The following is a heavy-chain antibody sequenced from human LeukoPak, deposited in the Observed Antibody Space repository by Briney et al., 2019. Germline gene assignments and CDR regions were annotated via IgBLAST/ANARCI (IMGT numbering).Heavy chain of an antibody. Sequence: PGGTLRLSCAASGFTFSSYGMSWVRQAPGKGLEWVSAISGSGGSTYYADSVKGRFTISRDNSKNTLYLQMNSLRAEDTAVYYCAVMTTVSSRYYYYMDVWGKGTAVTVSS. D-gene: IGHD4-17*01. J-gene: IGHJ6*03. CDR2: ISGSGGST. V-gene: IGHV3-23*01. CDR3: AVMTTVSSRYYYYMDV. CDR1: GFTFSSYG.